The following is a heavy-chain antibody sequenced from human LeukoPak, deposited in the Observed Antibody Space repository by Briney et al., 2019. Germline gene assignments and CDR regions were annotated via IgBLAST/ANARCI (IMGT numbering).Heavy chain of an antibody. CDR3: ARDQSYSSSRYYYYYMDV. CDR2: IYYSGST. Sequence: SETLSLTCTVSGVSISSSSYYWGWIRQPPGKGLEWIGSIYYSGSTYYNPSLKSRATISVDTSKNQFSLKLSSVTAADTAVYYCARDQSYSSSRYYYYYMDVWGKGTTVTVSS. D-gene: IGHD6-13*01. V-gene: IGHV4-39*07. CDR1: GVSISSSSYY. J-gene: IGHJ6*03.